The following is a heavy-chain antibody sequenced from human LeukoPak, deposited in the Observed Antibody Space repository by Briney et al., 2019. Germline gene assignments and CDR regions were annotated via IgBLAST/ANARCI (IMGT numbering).Heavy chain of an antibody. J-gene: IGHJ4*02. Sequence: GGSLRLSCAASGNYWMHWVRQAPGKGLVWVSRINSDGSSTSYADSVKGRFTISRDNAKNTLYLQMNSLRAEDTAVYYCARDGGAEYYDYWGQGTLVTVSS. V-gene: IGHV3-74*01. CDR1: GNYW. D-gene: IGHD3-3*01. CDR2: INSDGSST. CDR3: ARDGGAEYYDY.